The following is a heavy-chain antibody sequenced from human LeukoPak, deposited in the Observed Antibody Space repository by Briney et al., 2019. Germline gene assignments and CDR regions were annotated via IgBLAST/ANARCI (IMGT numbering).Heavy chain of an antibody. Sequence: PSETLSLTCSVSGGSINNYWGSWIRQPPGKGLGWIGYIYRGETTNYNPSLKSRVTLSVDTSKNQISLKLKSVTAAVTAVYFCATHWLEATKTYSYWFDPWGQGTLVTVSS. J-gene: IGHJ5*02. CDR2: IYRGETT. V-gene: IGHV4-4*09. D-gene: IGHD1/OR15-1a*01. CDR3: ATHWLEATKTYSYWFDP. CDR1: GGSINNYW.